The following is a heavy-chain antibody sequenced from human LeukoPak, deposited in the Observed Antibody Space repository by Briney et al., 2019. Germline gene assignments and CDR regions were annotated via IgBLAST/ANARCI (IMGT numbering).Heavy chain of an antibody. D-gene: IGHD4-11*01. J-gene: IGHJ6*03. CDR2: ISAYNGNT. Sequence: ASVKVSCKASGYTFTSYGISWVRQAPGQGLEWMGWISAYNGNTNYAQKLQGRVTMTTDTSTSTAYMELSSLRSEDTAVYYCARDQYSNYEIGTYYYYYYMDVWGKGTTVTVSS. CDR1: GYTFTSYG. CDR3: ARDQYSNYEIGTYYYYYYMDV. V-gene: IGHV1-18*01.